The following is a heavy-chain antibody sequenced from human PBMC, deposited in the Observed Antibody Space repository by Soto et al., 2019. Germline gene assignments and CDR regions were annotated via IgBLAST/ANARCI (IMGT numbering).Heavy chain of an antibody. J-gene: IGHJ4*02. D-gene: IGHD6-19*01. CDR2: INQDGSGT. Sequence: GGSLRLPCIASEFTFISSFMGWVRQAPAQGLQWVANINQDGSGTYYVDSVKGRFTISRDNAKNSLYLQMNSLRAEDTAVYYCATYFRGSGRYSFNHWGQGTLVTVS. CDR1: EFTFISSF. V-gene: IGHV3-7*03. CDR3: ATYFRGSGRYSFNH.